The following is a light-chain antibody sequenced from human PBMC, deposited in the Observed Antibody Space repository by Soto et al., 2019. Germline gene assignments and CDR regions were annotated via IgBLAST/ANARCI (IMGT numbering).Light chain of an antibody. CDR1: SSDVGGYNY. CDR2: EVD. J-gene: IGLJ1*01. Sequence: QSVLTQPPSASGSPGQSVTIYCTGTSSDVGGYNYVSWYQHHPGKAPKLIIYEVDERPSGVPDRFSGSKSGNTSSLTVSGLQAEDEADYYCSSYVGSNNFPYVFGTGTQLTVL. CDR3: SSYVGSNNFPYV. V-gene: IGLV2-8*01.